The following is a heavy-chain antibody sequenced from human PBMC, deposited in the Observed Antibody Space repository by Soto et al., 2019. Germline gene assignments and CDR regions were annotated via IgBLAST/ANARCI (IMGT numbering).Heavy chain of an antibody. J-gene: IGHJ6*02. CDR1: GYTFTSYY. D-gene: IGHD3-16*01. CDR3: AREESGEGGSRNYGMDV. V-gene: IGHV1-46*01. CDR2: INPSGGST. Sequence: ASVKVSCKASGYTFTSYYMHWVRQAPGQGLEWMGIINPSGGSTSYAQKFQGRVTMTRDTSTSTVYMELSSLRSEDTAVYYCAREESGEGGSRNYGMDVCGPGTTLTVSS.